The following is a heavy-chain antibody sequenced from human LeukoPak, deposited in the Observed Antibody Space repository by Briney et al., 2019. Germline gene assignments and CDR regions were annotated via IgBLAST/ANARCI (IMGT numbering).Heavy chain of an antibody. V-gene: IGHV4-59*01. D-gene: IGHD4-17*01. CDR3: VRGGPPTVTRLDY. J-gene: IGHJ4*02. Sequence: PETLSLTCTVSGGSISNYYWSWIRQPPGKGLEWIGYIYYSVSTNYHPSLKSRVTISVDTSKNQFSLKLSSVTAADTAVYYCVRGGPPTVTRLDYWGQGTLVTVSS. CDR1: GGSISNYY. CDR2: IYYSVST.